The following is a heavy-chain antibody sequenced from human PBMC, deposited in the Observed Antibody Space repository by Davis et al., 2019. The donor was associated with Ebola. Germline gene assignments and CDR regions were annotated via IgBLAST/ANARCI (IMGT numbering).Heavy chain of an antibody. D-gene: IGHD3-3*02. Sequence: GESLKISCKGSAYPFTSYWIGWVRQLPGKGLEWMGIIYPSDSDTRYSPSFQGQVTLSADESISTAYLQWSSLKASDTAIYYCARGTSLARNFDYWGQGTLVTVSS. CDR3: ARGTSLARNFDY. CDR2: IYPSDSDT. CDR1: AYPFTSYW. V-gene: IGHV5-51*01. J-gene: IGHJ4*02.